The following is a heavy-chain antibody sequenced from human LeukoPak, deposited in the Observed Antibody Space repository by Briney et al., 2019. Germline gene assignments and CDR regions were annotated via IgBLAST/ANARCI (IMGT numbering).Heavy chain of an antibody. Sequence: SETLSLTCAVYGGSFSGYYWSWIRQPPGKGLEWIGEINHSGSTNYNPSLKSRVTISVDTSKNQFSLKLSSATAADTAVYYCARAYDSSGYYDYWGQGTLVTVSS. CDR1: GGSFSGYY. V-gene: IGHV4-34*01. CDR2: INHSGST. J-gene: IGHJ4*02. CDR3: ARAYDSSGYYDY. D-gene: IGHD3-22*01.